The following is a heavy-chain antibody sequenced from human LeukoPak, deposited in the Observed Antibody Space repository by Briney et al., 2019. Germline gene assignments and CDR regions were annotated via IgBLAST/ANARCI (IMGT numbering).Heavy chain of an antibody. V-gene: IGHV3-30*03. D-gene: IGHD3-10*01. J-gene: IGHJ4*02. CDR2: ISYDGTIR. Sequence: GGSLRLSCAASGLTFSSYGMHWVRQAPGKGLEWVAVISYDGTIRNYADSVKGRFTVSRDNSKNTLYLQMNSLTAEDTALYYCVRDKRRLYYANREYYFDVWGQGTLVTVSS. CDR1: GLTFSSYG. CDR3: VRDKRRLYYANREYYFDV.